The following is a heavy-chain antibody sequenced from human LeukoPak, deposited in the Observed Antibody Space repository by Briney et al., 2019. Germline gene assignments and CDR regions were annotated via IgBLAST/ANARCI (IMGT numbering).Heavy chain of an antibody. CDR2: ISFDGSNK. V-gene: IGHV3-30*18. Sequence: GGSLRLSCAASGFAFSHFDMHWARQAPGKGLQWVAGISFDGSNKYYRDSVRGRFTISRDNSRKMLYLQMNSLRAEDTAVYYCAKDRTQLVGDEFDYWGQGTLVTVSS. D-gene: IGHD2-15*01. CDR3: AKDRTQLVGDEFDY. CDR1: GFAFSHFD. J-gene: IGHJ4*02.